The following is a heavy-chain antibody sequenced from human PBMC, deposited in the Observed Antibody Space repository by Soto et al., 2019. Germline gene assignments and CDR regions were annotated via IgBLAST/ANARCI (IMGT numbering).Heavy chain of an antibody. V-gene: IGHV3-30-3*01. CDR3: ARDLLYTRTGYAVDTAMEYFDY. J-gene: IGHJ4*02. Sequence: GGSLRLSCAASGFTFSSYAMHWVRQAPGKGLEWVAVISYDGSNKYYADSVKGRFTISRDNSKNTLYLQMDSLRAEDTAVYYCARDLLYTRTGYAVDTAMEYFDYWGQGTLVTVSS. D-gene: IGHD5-18*01. CDR1: GFTFSSYA. CDR2: ISYDGSNK.